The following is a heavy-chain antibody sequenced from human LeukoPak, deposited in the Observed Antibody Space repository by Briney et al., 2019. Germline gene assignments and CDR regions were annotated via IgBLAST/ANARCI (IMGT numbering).Heavy chain of an antibody. CDR2: INPNSGGT. CDR3: ARALYFYYYYYYMDV. CDR1: GYTFTGYY. D-gene: IGHD2-2*02. V-gene: IGHV1-2*02. J-gene: IGHJ6*03. Sequence: ASVKVSCKASGYTFTGYYMHWVRQAPGQGLEWMGWINPNSGGTNYAQKFQGRVTMTRDTSISTAYMELSRLRSDDTAVYYCARALYFYYYYYYMDVWGKGTTVTVSS.